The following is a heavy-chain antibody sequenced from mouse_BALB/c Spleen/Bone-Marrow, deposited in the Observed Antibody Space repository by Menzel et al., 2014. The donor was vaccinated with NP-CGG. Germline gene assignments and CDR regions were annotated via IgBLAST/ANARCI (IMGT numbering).Heavy chain of an antibody. Sequence: EVQRVESGGGLVQPGGSRKLSCAASGFTFSSFGIHWVRRAPEKGLEWVAYISSGSSTIYYADTVKGRFTISRDNPKNTLFLQMTSLRSEDTAMYYCARSGYGDYYAMDYWGQGTSDTVSS. V-gene: IGHV5-17*02. CDR1: GFTFSSFG. CDR2: ISSGSSTI. CDR3: ARSGYGDYYAMDY. J-gene: IGHJ4*01. D-gene: IGHD2-10*02.